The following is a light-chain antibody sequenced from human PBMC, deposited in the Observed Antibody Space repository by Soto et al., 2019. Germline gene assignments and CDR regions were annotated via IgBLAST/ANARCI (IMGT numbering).Light chain of an antibody. CDR2: AAS. CDR1: QGISSW. CDR3: QQASRFPLT. Sequence: DIQMTQSPSSMSASVGDRVTITCRASQGISSWLGWYQQKPGKAPKLLIYAASSWQSGVPSRFSGSGSGTDFTLTISSLQPEDFATYYCQQASRFPLTFGPGTRLEIK. V-gene: IGKV1-12*01. J-gene: IGKJ5*01.